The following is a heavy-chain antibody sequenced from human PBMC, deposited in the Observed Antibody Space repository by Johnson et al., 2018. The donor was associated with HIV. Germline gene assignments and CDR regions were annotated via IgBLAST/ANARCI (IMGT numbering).Heavy chain of an antibody. CDR2: ISSGGRTI. D-gene: IGHD4-17*01. CDR3: ARVLGDYAYHI. Sequence: QVQLVESGGGLVKPGGSLRLSCAASGFKFSDYHMSWIRQAPGKGLEWVSYISSGGRTIYYADSVKGRFTISRDNAKNSLYLQMNSLRVEDTAVYYCARVLGDYAYHILGQGTMVTVSS. CDR1: GFKFSDYH. V-gene: IGHV3-11*04. J-gene: IGHJ3*02.